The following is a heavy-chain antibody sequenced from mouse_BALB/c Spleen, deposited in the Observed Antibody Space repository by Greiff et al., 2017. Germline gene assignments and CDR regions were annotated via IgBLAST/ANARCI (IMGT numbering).Heavy chain of an antibody. Sequence: QVQLKESGAELVKPGASVKLSCKASGYTFTEYTIHWVKQRSGQGLEWIGWFYPGSGSIKYNEKFKDKATLTADKSSSTVYMELSRLTSEDSAVYFCARHEERKSPLYYGYDGRDAMDYWGQGTSVTVSS. CDR2: FYPGSGSI. D-gene: IGHD2-2*01. V-gene: IGHV1-62-2*01. CDR3: ARHEERKSPLYYGYDGRDAMDY. CDR1: GYTFTEYT. J-gene: IGHJ4*01.